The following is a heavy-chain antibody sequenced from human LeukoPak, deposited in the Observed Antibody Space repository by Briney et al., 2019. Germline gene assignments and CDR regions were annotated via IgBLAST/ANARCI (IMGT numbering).Heavy chain of an antibody. J-gene: IGHJ4*02. CDR3: ARSSRIQLWFLFGY. D-gene: IGHD5-18*01. CDR1: GGTFSSYA. CDR2: IIPIFGTA. V-gene: IGHV1-69*05. Sequence: ASVKVSCKASGGTFSSYAISWVRQAPGQGLEWMGGIIPIFGTANYAQKFQGRVTITTDESTSTAYMELSSLRSEDTAVYYCARSSRIQLWFLFGYWGQGTLVTASS.